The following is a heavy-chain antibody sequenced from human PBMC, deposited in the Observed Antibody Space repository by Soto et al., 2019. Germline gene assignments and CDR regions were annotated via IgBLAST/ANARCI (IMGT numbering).Heavy chain of an antibody. CDR2: ISAYNGNT. CDR3: ARDLGGSNYDYIWGSYRYFDY. D-gene: IGHD3-16*02. CDR1: GYTFTSYG. V-gene: IGHV1-18*01. J-gene: IGHJ4*02. Sequence: QVQLVQSGAEVKKPGASVKVSCKASGYTFTSYGITWVRQAPGQGLEWMGWISAYNGNTNYAQKLQGRVTMTTDTSTSTAYMERRSVRSDDTAVYYCARDLGGSNYDYIWGSYRYFDYWGQGTLVTVSS.